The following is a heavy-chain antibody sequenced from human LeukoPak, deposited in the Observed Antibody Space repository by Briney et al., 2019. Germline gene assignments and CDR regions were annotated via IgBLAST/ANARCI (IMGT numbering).Heavy chain of an antibody. V-gene: IGHV1-3*01. Sequence: ASVKVSCKASGYTFTSYAMHWVRQAPGQRLEWMGWINAGNGNTKYSQKFQGRVTITRDTSASTAYMELSSLRSEDTTVYYCARERRNDGAFDYRGQGTLVTGSS. CDR1: GYTFTSYA. CDR3: ARERRNDGAFDY. CDR2: INAGNGNT. J-gene: IGHJ4*02. D-gene: IGHD1-1*01.